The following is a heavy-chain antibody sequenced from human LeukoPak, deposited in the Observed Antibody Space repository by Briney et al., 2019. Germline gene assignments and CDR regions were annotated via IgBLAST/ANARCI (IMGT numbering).Heavy chain of an antibody. D-gene: IGHD2-2*01. V-gene: IGHV3-23*01. Sequence: PGGSLRLSCAASGFTFSRYTMHWVRQAPGKGLEWVSAMSGSGGSTYYADSVKGRFTISRDNSKNTLYLQMNSLRAEDTAVYYCAKDLDCSSTSCYPDYWGQGTLVTVSS. J-gene: IGHJ4*02. CDR2: MSGSGGST. CDR3: AKDLDCSSTSCYPDY. CDR1: GFTFSRYT.